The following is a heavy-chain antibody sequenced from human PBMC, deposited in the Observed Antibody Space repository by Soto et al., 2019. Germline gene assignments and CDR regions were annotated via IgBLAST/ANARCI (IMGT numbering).Heavy chain of an antibody. CDR3: ASSCDYIWGSYRYRSPLFDY. J-gene: IGHJ4*02. Sequence: PSETLSLTCTVSGGSISSSSYYWGWIRQPPGKGLEWIGSIYYSGSTYYNPSLKSRVTISVDTSKNQFSLKLSSVTAADTAVYYCASSCDYIWGSYRYRSPLFDYWGQGTLVTVSS. CDR1: GGSISSSSYY. V-gene: IGHV4-39*01. D-gene: IGHD3-16*02. CDR2: IYYSGST.